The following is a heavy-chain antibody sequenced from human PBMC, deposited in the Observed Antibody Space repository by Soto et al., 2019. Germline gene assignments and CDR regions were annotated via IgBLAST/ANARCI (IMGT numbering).Heavy chain of an antibody. D-gene: IGHD3-3*01. Sequence: QVHLVQSGAEVEKPGASVKVSCKASGYTFTDYGISWVRQAPGQGLQWMGWITAFNGNPKYAQQFQGRVTMTTDTSTSTAYMELRSLESDDTAVYYCARISQSDFWSGYYYFFDYWGQGTLGTVSS. J-gene: IGHJ4*02. V-gene: IGHV1-18*01. CDR2: ITAFNGNP. CDR3: ARISQSDFWSGYYYFFDY. CDR1: GYTFTDYG.